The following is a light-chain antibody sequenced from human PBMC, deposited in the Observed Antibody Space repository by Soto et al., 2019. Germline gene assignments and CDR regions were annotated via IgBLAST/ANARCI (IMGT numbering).Light chain of an antibody. Sequence: EIVLTQSPGTLSLSPGERATLSCRASQSVNNNYLAWYQQKPGQAPRLLIYGASSRATGIPDRFSGRGSGTDFTLTISRLEPDDFAVYYCQQYGSSQYTFGQGTKLEIK. J-gene: IGKJ2*01. CDR1: QSVNNNY. CDR2: GAS. V-gene: IGKV3-20*01. CDR3: QQYGSSQYT.